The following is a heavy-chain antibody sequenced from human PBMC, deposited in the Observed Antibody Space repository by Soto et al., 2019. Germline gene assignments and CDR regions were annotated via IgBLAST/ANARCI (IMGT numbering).Heavy chain of an antibody. J-gene: IGHJ5*01. CDR1: GDSISNLDYF. Sequence: SETLSLTCSVSGDSISNLDYFWAWIRQPPGQALEYIGYIYKSATTYYNPSFESRVAISVDTSKSQFSLNVTSVTAADTAVYFCARGRYCLTGRCFPNWFDSWGKGALATVSS. CDR2: IYKSATT. D-gene: IGHD7-27*01. V-gene: IGHV4-30-4*01. CDR3: ARGRYCLTGRCFPNWFDS.